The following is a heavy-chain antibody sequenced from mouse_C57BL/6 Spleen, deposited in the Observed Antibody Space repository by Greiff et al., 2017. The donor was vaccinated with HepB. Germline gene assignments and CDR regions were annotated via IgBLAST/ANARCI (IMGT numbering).Heavy chain of an antibody. D-gene: IGHD1-1*01. CDR1: GYTFTSYW. CDR3: ARWDSTVDLDY. Sequence: QVQLQQPGAELVKPGASVKLSCKASGYTFTSYWMHWVKQRPGQGLEWIGMIHPNSGSTNYNEKFKSKATLTVDKSSSTAYRQLSSLTSEDSAVYYCARWDSTVDLDYWGQGTTLTVSS. CDR2: IHPNSGST. J-gene: IGHJ2*01. V-gene: IGHV1-64*01.